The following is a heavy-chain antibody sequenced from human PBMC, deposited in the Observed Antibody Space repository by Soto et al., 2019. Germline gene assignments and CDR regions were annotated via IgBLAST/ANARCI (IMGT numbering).Heavy chain of an antibody. CDR3: ARHPLGSSGRYSYHYMDV. CDR1: GGSISSSSYY. J-gene: IGHJ6*03. CDR2: ISYTGST. Sequence: SETLSLTCTVSGGSISSSSYYWDWIRQPPGKGLEWIGSISYTGSTYYNPSLKSQVTISVDTSKSQFSLKLSSVTAADTAVYYCARHPLGSSGRYSYHYMDVWGKGTTVTVSS. V-gene: IGHV4-39*01. D-gene: IGHD3-10*01.